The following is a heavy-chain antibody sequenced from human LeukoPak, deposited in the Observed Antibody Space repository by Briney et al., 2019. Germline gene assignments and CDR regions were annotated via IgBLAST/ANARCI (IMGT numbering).Heavy chain of an antibody. CDR1: GYTFTSYY. CDR2: INPSGGST. V-gene: IGHV1-46*01. D-gene: IGHD3-3*01. Sequence: ASVTVSCKASGYTFTSYYMHWVRQAPGQGLEWMGIINPSGGSTSYAQKFQGRVTMTRDMSTSTVYMELSSLRSEDTAVYYCARGNKATIFGYWGQGTLVTVSS. CDR3: ARGNKATIFGY. J-gene: IGHJ4*02.